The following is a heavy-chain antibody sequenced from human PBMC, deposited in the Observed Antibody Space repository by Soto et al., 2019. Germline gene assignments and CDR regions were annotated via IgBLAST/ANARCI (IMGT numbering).Heavy chain of an antibody. CDR1: GFTFSSYG. CDR2: IWYDGSNK. Sequence: QVQLVESGGGVVQPGRSLRLSCAASGFTFSSYGMHWVRQAPGKGLEWVAVIWYDGSNKYYADSVKGRFTMSRDNSKNTLYLQMNSLRAEDTAVYYCARDRSHDYIWSAFDYWGQGTLVTVSS. CDR3: ARDRSHDYIWSAFDY. J-gene: IGHJ4*02. V-gene: IGHV3-33*01. D-gene: IGHD3-16*01.